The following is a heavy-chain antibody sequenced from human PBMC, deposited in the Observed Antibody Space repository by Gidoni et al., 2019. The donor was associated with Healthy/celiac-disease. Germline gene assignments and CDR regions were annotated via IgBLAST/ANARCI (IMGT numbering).Heavy chain of an antibody. D-gene: IGHD3-22*01. Sequence: QLQLQESGPGLVKPSETLSLTCTVSGGSISSSSYYWGWIRQPPGKGLEWIGSIYYSGSTYYNPSLKSRVTISVDTSKNQFSLKLSSVTAADTAVYYCARLYYDNDAFDIWSQGTMVTVSS. CDR3: ARLYYDNDAFDI. J-gene: IGHJ3*02. CDR1: GGSISSSSYY. CDR2: IYYSGST. V-gene: IGHV4-39*01.